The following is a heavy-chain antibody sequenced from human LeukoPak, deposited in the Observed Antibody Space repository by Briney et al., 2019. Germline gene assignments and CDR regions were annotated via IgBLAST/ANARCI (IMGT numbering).Heavy chain of an antibody. CDR3: ARVIWFGAVFDY. D-gene: IGHD3-10*01. Sequence: SETLSLACAVYGGSFSSYYWSWIRQPAGKGLEWIGRIYTSGSTNYNPSLESRVTISLDTSKNQFSLKMNSVTAADTAVYYCARVIWFGAVFDYWGQGTLVTVSS. V-gene: IGHV4-59*10. CDR2: IYTSGST. CDR1: GGSFSSYY. J-gene: IGHJ4*02.